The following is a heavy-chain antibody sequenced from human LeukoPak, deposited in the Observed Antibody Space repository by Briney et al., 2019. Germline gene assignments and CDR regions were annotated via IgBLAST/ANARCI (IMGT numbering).Heavy chain of an antibody. Sequence: SETLSLTCTVSGGSISSYFWNWIRQPPGKGLEWIGYIYYSGSTNYNPSLKSRVTISGDTSKKQFSLNLRSVTAADTAVYYRAIGQYYFESWGQGTLVTVSS. V-gene: IGHV4-59*01. CDR3: AIGQYYFES. CDR2: IYYSGST. J-gene: IGHJ4*02. CDR1: GGSISSYF.